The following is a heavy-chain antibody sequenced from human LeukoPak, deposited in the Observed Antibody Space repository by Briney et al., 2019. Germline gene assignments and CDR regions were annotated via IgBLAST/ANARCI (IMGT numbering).Heavy chain of an antibody. CDR1: GFTFSSDA. CDR3: AKRSNYVSYYFDY. Sequence: GGSLRLSCAASGFTFSSDAMSWVRQAPGKGLEWVSAINGSGGSTYYADSVKGRFTISRDNSKNTLYLQMNSLRAEDTAVYYCAKRSNYVSYYFDYWGQGTLVTVSS. J-gene: IGHJ4*02. CDR2: INGSGGST. D-gene: IGHD4-11*01. V-gene: IGHV3-23*01.